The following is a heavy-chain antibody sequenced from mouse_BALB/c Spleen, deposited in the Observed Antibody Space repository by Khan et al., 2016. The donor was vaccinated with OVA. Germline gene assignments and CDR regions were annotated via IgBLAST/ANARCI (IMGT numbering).Heavy chain of an antibody. J-gene: IGHJ2*01. Sequence: VELVESGAELVRPGTSVKMSCKAAGYTFTNYWIGWVKQRPGHGLEWIGDTYPGGGYTNYNEKFKGKATLTADTSSSTAYMQLSGLTSEDSAIYYCERRGAARATWDYFDYWGQGTTLPVSS. V-gene: IGHV1-63*02. CDR1: GYTFTNYW. CDR3: ERRGAARATWDYFDY. CDR2: TYPGGGYT. D-gene: IGHD3-1*01.